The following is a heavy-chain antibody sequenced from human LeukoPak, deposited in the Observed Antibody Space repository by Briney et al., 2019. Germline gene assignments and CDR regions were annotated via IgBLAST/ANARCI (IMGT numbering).Heavy chain of an antibody. CDR2: MHEDGTQI. D-gene: IGHD5-12*01. Sequence: GGSLRLSCVVSGFTFSQSTMTWVRQAPGKGPEWVAKMHEDGTQIHYVDSVKGRSTISRDNSKSTLYLQLNSLRVEDTAVYYCARVGRMWQPLGYYFDYWGQGTLVTVSS. J-gene: IGHJ4*02. CDR1: GFTFSQST. V-gene: IGHV3-7*01. CDR3: ARVGRMWQPLGYYFDY.